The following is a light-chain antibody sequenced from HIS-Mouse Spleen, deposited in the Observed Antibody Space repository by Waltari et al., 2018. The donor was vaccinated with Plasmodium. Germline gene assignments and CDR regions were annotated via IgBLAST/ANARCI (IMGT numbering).Light chain of an antibody. V-gene: IGLV1-51*01. J-gene: IGLJ2*01. CDR3: GTWDSSLSAGVV. CDR1: SSNIGNNY. CDR2: DKK. Sequence: QSVLTQPPSVSAAPGQKVTISCSGSSSNIGNNYVSWYQQLPGTAPKLLIYDKKNGPSGMPDRLAGSKCGTSATLGITGRQTGDEADYYCGTWDSSLSAGVVFGGGTKLTVL.